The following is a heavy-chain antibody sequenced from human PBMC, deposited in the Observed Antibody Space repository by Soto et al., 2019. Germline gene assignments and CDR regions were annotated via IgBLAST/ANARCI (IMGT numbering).Heavy chain of an antibody. CDR2: IHQNGPER. D-gene: IGHD3-10*01. Sequence: EVQLVESGGGLVHPGGSLRLSCVVSGFTFSGYWMHWVRQAPGEGLECVANIHQNGPERYYVDSVKGRFTISRDNAKKSLYLHMNSLRAEDTAIYYCLGSGSFSLWGQGTLVTVSS. CDR1: GFTFSGYW. V-gene: IGHV3-7*01. CDR3: LGSGSFSL. J-gene: IGHJ4*02.